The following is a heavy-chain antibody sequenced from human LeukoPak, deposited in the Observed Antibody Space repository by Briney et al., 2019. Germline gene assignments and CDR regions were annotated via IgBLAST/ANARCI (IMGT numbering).Heavy chain of an antibody. CDR1: GFTFSSYS. V-gene: IGHV3-21*01. J-gene: IGHJ4*02. D-gene: IGHD4-23*01. CDR2: ISSSSSYI. Sequence: GGSLRLSCAASGFTFSSYSMNWVRQAPGKGLEWVSSISSSSSYIYYADSVKGRFTISRDNAHNSLDLHMNSLRAEDTAVYYCARSWRGGPFDYWGQGTLVTVSS. CDR3: ARSWRGGPFDY.